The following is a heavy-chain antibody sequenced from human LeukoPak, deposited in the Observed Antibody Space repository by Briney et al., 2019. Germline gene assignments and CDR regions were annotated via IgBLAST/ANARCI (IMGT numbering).Heavy chain of an antibody. CDR3: ATDREPSDFWTGYGY. Sequence: QTGGSLRLSCAASGFTFSSYEMNWVRQAPGKGLEWVSYISSSGSTIYYADSVKGRFTISRDNAKNSLDLQMNSLRFEDTAIYYCATDREPSDFWTGYGYWGQGVLVTVSS. CDR1: GFTFSSYE. J-gene: IGHJ4*02. V-gene: IGHV3-48*03. D-gene: IGHD3/OR15-3a*01. CDR2: ISSSGSTI.